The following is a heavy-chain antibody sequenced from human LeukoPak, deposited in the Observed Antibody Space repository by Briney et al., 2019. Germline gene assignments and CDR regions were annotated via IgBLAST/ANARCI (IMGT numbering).Heavy chain of an antibody. CDR3: ARDPPGHVAFDI. V-gene: IGHV4-59*01. CDR1: GGSISTYY. Sequence: PSETLSLTCTVSGGSISTYYWNWIRQPPGKGLEWIGYIYYSGRTNSNPSLKSRVTISVDTSKNQFSLKLTSVTAADTAVYYCARDPPGHVAFDIWGQGTMVTVSS. J-gene: IGHJ3*02. CDR2: IYYSGRT.